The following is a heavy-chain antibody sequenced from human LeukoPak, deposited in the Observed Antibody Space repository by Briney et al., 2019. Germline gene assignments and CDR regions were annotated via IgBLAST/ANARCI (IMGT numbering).Heavy chain of an antibody. J-gene: IGHJ4*02. CDR3: ARVLLWFVELLFHFDY. CDR2: ISAYNGNT. V-gene: IGHV1-18*01. D-gene: IGHD3-10*01. CDR1: GYTFTSYG. Sequence: ASVKVSCKASGYTFTSYGISWVRQAPGQGLEWMGWISAYNGNTNYAQKLQGRVTMTTDTSTSTAYMELRSLRSDDTAVYYCARVLLWFVELLFHFDYWGQGTLVTVSS.